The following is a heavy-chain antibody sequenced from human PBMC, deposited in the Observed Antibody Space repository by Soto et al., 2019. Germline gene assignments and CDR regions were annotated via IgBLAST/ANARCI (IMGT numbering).Heavy chain of an antibody. J-gene: IGHJ4*02. CDR2: IWYDGSNK. CDR3: ARDSDWAASDLAVAGIDY. D-gene: IGHD6-19*01. Sequence: GGSLRLSCAASGFTFSSYGMHWVRQAPGKGLEWVAVIWYDGSNKYYADSVKGRFTISRDNSKNTLYLQMNSLRAEDTAVYYCARDSDWAASDLAVAGIDYWGQGTLVTVSS. V-gene: IGHV3-33*01. CDR1: GFTFSSYG.